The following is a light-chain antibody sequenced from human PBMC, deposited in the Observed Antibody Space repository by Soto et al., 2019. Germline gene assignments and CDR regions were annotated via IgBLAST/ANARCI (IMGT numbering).Light chain of an antibody. CDR1: SSDVGAYNY. J-gene: IGLJ1*01. Sequence: QSALTQPASVSGSPGQSITISCTGSSSDVGAYNYVSWFQQHPGKAPKFMIYEVRNRPSGVSNRFSGSKSGNTASLTVSGLQAEDEADYYCSSYTTSKTYVFGTGTKLTVL. CDR2: EVR. CDR3: SSYTTSKTYV. V-gene: IGLV2-14*01.